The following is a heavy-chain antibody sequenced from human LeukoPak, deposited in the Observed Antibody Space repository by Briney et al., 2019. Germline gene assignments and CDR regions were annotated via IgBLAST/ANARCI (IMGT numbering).Heavy chain of an antibody. J-gene: IGHJ3*02. CDR1: GFTFSDYY. Sequence: GGSLRLSCAASGFTFSDYYMTWIRQAPGKGLEWVSCMSSSGSTIYYADSVKGRFTISRDNAKNSLYLQMNSLRAEDTAMYYCASAGYGIPDAFDIWGQGTMVTVSS. CDR2: MSSSGSTI. D-gene: IGHD2-15*01. V-gene: IGHV3-11*01. CDR3: ASAGYGIPDAFDI.